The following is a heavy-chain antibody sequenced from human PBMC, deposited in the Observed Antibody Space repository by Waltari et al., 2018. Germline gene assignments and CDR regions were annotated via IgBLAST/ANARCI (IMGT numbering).Heavy chain of an antibody. J-gene: IGHJ6*02. CDR3: ASEHSRGMDV. V-gene: IGHV7-4-1*02. Sequence: QVQLVQSGSELKKPGASVKVSCKSSGYTFTSYALNWVRQAPGQGLEWMGWVNTNTGNPTYAQGFTGRFVFSLYTSGSTASLQISSLKAEDTAVYYCASEHSRGMDVWGQGTTVIVSS. CDR2: VNTNTGNP. CDR1: GYTFTSYA.